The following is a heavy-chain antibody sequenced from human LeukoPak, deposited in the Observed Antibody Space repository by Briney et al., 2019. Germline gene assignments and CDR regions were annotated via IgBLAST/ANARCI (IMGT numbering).Heavy chain of an antibody. CDR1: GCPIRSSS. CDR3: ASMDLGSEARFDP. Sequence: KPSEPPSPPCPVSGCPIRSSSWSWIRQPPGKGLGSRGYLSDSGGTKYNPSLKSRVTISVDTSKNQFSLKLSSVTAADTAVYYCASMDLGSEARFDPWGQGTLVTVSS. CDR2: LSDSGGT. J-gene: IGHJ5*02. D-gene: IGHD3-10*01. V-gene: IGHV4-59*01.